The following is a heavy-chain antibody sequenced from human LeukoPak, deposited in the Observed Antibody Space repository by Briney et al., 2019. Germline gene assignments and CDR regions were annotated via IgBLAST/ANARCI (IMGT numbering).Heavy chain of an antibody. CDR1: GFTFATYS. J-gene: IGHJ4*02. V-gene: IGHV3-21*01. CDR2: ISHTGSYI. D-gene: IGHD3-3*01. CDR3: ARGDYDFWSGYYHNDY. Sequence: GGSLRLSCAASGFTFATYSMNWIRQAPGKGLEWVSSISHTGSYIYYADSMRGRFTTSRDNAKNSLYLHMDSLRAEDTAVYYCARGDYDFWSGYYHNDYWGQGTLVTVSS.